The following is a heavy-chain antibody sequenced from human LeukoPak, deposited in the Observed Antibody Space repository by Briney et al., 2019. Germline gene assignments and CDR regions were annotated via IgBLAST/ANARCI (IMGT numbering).Heavy chain of an antibody. CDR3: ARDSSSSSLADP. CDR1: GYTFTSSF. CDR2: INPSGGSP. V-gene: IGHV1-46*01. J-gene: IGHJ5*02. Sequence: ASVKVSCKASGYTFTSSFMHWARQAPGQGLEWMGIINPSGGSPTYAQKFQGRVTMTRDTSTSTVYMELSSLRSEDTAMYYCARDSSSSSLADPWGQGTLVTVSS. D-gene: IGHD2-2*01.